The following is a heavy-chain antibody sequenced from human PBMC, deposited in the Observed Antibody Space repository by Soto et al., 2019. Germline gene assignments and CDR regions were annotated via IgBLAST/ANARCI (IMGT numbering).Heavy chain of an antibody. CDR1: GGSISSGGYS. CDR3: ARWVEVSLDYFDS. J-gene: IGHJ4*02. Sequence: SETLSLTCAVSGGSISSGGYSWSWIRQPPGTGLEWIGHISYSGRTYYNPSLKSRVGILVDTSKNQFSLNLNSVTAADTAVYYCARWVEVSLDYFDSWGQGTPVTVSS. V-gene: IGHV4-30-2*05. CDR2: ISYSGRT. D-gene: IGHD1-20*01.